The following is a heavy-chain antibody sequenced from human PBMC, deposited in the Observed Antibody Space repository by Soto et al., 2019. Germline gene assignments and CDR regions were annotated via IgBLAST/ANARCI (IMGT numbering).Heavy chain of an antibody. V-gene: IGHV1-24*01. Sequence: GASVKVSCKVSGYTLTELSMHWVRQAPGKGLEWMGGFDPEDGETIYAQKFQGRVTMTEDTSTDTAYMELSSLRSEDTAVYYCAITIFGVVTQPGYYYYYMDVWGKGTTVTV. J-gene: IGHJ6*03. CDR1: GYTLTELS. CDR3: AITIFGVVTQPGYYYYYMDV. CDR2: FDPEDGET. D-gene: IGHD3-3*01.